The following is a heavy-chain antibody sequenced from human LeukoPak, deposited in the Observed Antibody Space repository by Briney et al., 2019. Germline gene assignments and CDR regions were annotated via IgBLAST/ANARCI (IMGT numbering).Heavy chain of an antibody. Sequence: ASVKVSCKASGYTFTSYAMYWVRQAPGHRLEWMGWINAGNGNTKYSQKFQGRVTITRDTSASTAYMELSYLRSEDTALYFCARSIVYSSDSDGGYYFDYWGQGTLVTVSS. D-gene: IGHD6-19*01. CDR1: GYTFTSYA. CDR3: ARSIVYSSDSDGGYYFDY. CDR2: INAGNGNT. J-gene: IGHJ4*02. V-gene: IGHV1-3*01.